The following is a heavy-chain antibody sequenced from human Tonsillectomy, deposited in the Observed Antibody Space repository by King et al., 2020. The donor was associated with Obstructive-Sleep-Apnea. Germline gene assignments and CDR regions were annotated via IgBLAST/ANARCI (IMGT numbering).Heavy chain of an antibody. CDR3: ARDLGYSYGYYLDY. J-gene: IGHJ4*02. CDR2: ISSGSDTI. Sequence: VQLVESGGGLVQPGGSLRLSCAASGFTFSSYKMHWVRQAPGSGLEWVSFISSGSDTIYYADSVKGRFTISRDNAKNSLYLQMKSLRAEDTAVYFCARDLGYSYGYYLDYWGQGTLLTVSS. D-gene: IGHD5-18*01. V-gene: IGHV3-48*01. CDR1: GFTFSSYK.